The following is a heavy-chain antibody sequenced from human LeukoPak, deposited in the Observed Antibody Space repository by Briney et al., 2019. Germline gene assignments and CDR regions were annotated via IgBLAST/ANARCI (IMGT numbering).Heavy chain of an antibody. CDR3: ARIVVVVAALDY. V-gene: IGHV3-23*01. CDR1: GFTFSSYA. Sequence: GSLRLSCAASGFTFSSYAMSWVRQAPEKGLEWVSAISGSGGSTYYADSVKGRFTISRDNSKNTLYLQMNSLRAEDTAVYYCARIVVVVAALDYWGQGTLVTVSS. CDR2: ISGSGGST. D-gene: IGHD2-15*01. J-gene: IGHJ4*02.